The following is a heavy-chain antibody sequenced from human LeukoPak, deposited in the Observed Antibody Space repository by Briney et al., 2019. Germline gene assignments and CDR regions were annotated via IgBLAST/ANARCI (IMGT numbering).Heavy chain of an antibody. CDR3: ARAYYGSGSPDY. Sequence: VSVKVSCKASGYTFTGHYVHWVRQAPGQGLEWMGWINPNSGGTNYAQKFQGRVTVARDTSITTAYMELSRLRSDDAAVYYCARAYYGSGSPDYWGQGTQVTVSS. CDR1: GYTFTGHY. J-gene: IGHJ4*02. D-gene: IGHD3-10*01. CDR2: INPNSGGT. V-gene: IGHV1-2*02.